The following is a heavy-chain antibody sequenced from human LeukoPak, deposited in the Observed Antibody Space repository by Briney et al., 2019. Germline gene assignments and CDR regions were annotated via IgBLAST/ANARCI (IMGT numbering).Heavy chain of an antibody. J-gene: IGHJ6*03. Sequence: GGSLRLSCAASGFTFSSYGMYWVRQAPGKGLEWVSFIRYDGSNKYYADSVKGRFTISRDNSKNTLYLQMNSLRADDTAVYYCAKDHQITMKVKGYMDVWGKGTTVTVSS. CDR3: AKDHQITMKVKGYMDV. CDR2: IRYDGSNK. V-gene: IGHV3-30*02. CDR1: GFTFSSYG. D-gene: IGHD3-22*01.